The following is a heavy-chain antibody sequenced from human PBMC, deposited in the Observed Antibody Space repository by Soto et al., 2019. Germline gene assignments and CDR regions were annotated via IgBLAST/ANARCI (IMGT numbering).Heavy chain of an antibody. J-gene: IGHJ3*02. D-gene: IGHD3-9*01. Sequence: EVQLVESGGGLVQPGGSLRLSCAASGFTFSSYWMHWVRQSPGKGLVWVSRMKTDGSDTHYADSVKGRFTISRDNAKNTLYLQMNSLRDEDTAVYYCARPRTSDWAYDIWGQGTMVIVSS. V-gene: IGHV3-74*01. CDR1: GFTFSSYW. CDR3: ARPRTSDWAYDI. CDR2: MKTDGSDT.